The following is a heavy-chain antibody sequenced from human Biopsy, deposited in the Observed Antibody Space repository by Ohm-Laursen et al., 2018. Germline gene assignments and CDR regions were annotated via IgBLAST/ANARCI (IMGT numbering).Heavy chain of an antibody. D-gene: IGHD1-26*01. CDR2: IYPGGGT. CDR3: AGIVLGPTNDAFDI. J-gene: IGHJ3*02. CDR1: GDSIRNYY. Sequence: PGTLSLTCIVSGDSIRNYYWSWIRQAAGKGLEWIGRIYPGGGTIYNPSLKSRVTMSVDTSKNHFSLNLNSVTAADTAVYYCAGIVLGPTNDAFDIWGQGTMVTVSS. V-gene: IGHV4-4*07.